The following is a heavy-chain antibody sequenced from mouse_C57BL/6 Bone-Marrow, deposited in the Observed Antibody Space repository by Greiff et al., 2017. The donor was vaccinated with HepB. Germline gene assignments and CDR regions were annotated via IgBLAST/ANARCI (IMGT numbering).Heavy chain of an antibody. CDR3: ARVRRYDGYYDAMDY. CDR2: IYPGDGDT. J-gene: IGHJ4*01. V-gene: IGHV1-82*01. Sequence: QVQLQQSGPELVKPGASVKISCKASGYAFSSSWMNWVKQRPGKGLEWIGRIYPGDGDTNYNGKFKGKATLTADKSSSTAYMQLSSLTSEDSAVYFCARVRRYDGYYDAMDYWGQGTSVTVSS. D-gene: IGHD2-3*01. CDR1: GYAFSSSW.